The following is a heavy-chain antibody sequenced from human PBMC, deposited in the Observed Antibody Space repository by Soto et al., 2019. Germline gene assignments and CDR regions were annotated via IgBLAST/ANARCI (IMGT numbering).Heavy chain of an antibody. CDR3: ARSRKLAGVFDY. V-gene: IGHV4-39*01. J-gene: IGHJ4*02. Sequence: PSETLSLTCTVSGGSISSSSYYWGWIRQPPGKGLEWIGSIYYSGSTYYNPSLKSRVTISIDKSKNQFSLKLSSVTAADTGVYYCARSRKLAGVFDYWGQGTPVTVSS. D-gene: IGHD6-19*01. CDR2: IYYSGST. CDR1: GGSISSSSYY.